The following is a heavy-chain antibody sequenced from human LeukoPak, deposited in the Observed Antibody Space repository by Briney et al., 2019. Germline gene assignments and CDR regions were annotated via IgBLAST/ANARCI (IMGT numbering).Heavy chain of an antibody. D-gene: IGHD3-22*01. J-gene: IGHJ3*01. CDR3: ARPNITSYYDSRGYDAFDV. V-gene: IGHV5-51*01. CDR1: GYRFNAYW. Sequence: GESLKISCKGSGYRFNAYWIAWARQMPGKGLEWMGIIYPDDSDTRYSPSFQGQVTISADKSVRTAYLQWSSLKASDTAMYYCARPNITSYYDSRGYDAFDVWGQGTMVTVSS. CDR2: IYPDDSDT.